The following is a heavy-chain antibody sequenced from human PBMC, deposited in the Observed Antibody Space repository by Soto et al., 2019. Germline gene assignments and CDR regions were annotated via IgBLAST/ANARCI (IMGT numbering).Heavy chain of an antibody. Sequence: ASGFTFSSYAMSWVRQAPGKXXXXXXXXXXXXXXXXXXDSVKGRFTISRDNSKNTLYLQMNSLRAEDTAVYYCARTGYYDSSGYPDYWGQGTLVTVSS. CDR3: ARTGYYDSSGYPDY. CDR1: GFTFSSYA. D-gene: IGHD3-22*01. V-gene: IGHV3-23*01. J-gene: IGHJ4*02. CDR2: XXXXXXXX.